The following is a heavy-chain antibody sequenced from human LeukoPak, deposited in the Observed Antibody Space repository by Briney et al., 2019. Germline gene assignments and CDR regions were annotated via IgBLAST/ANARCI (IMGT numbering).Heavy chain of an antibody. J-gene: IGHJ4*02. CDR1: GYTFTSYG. V-gene: IGHV1-18*01. CDR3: ARAPPYYDILTGLRAYDY. Sequence: ASVKVSCKASGYTFTSYGISWVRQAPGQGLEWMGWISAYNGNTNYAQKLQGRVTITTDTSTSTAYMELRSLRSDDTAVYYCARAPPYYDILTGLRAYDYWGQGTLVTVSS. D-gene: IGHD3-9*01. CDR2: ISAYNGNT.